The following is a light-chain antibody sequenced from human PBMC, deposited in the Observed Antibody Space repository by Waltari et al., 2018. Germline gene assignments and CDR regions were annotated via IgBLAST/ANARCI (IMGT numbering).Light chain of an antibody. V-gene: IGKV3-20*01. CDR2: GAS. Sequence: EIVLTQSPGTLSLSPGERATLSCRASQSVSSSYLAWYQQEPGQAPRLLIYGASSRATGSPDRFSGSGSGTDFTLTISRLEPEDFAVYYCQQYGSSPGATFGGGTKVEIK. J-gene: IGKJ4*01. CDR3: QQYGSSPGAT. CDR1: QSVSSSY.